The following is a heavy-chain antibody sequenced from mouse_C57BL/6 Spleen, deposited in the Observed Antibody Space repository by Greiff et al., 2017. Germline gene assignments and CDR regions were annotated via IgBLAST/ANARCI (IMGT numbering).Heavy chain of an antibody. CDR2: SNPNYGTT. D-gene: IGHD1-1*01. V-gene: IGHV1-39*01. CDR1: GYSFTDYN. Sequence: VQLKESGPELVKPGASVKISCKASGYSFTDYNMNWVKQSNGKSLEWIGVSNPNYGTTSYNQKFKGKATLTVDQSSSTAYMQLNSLTSEDSAVYYCARMDYGSSWFAYWGQGTLVTVSA. J-gene: IGHJ3*01. CDR3: ARMDYGSSWFAY.